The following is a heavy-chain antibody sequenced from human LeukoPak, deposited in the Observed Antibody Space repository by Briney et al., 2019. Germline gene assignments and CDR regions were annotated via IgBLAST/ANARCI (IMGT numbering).Heavy chain of an antibody. CDR1: GFSFSTYA. CDR3: ARYRLSSSTSYIDF. Sequence: EGSLRLSCAASGFSFSTYAMNWVRQAPGEGLKWVSCITSDSAYIYYADSVKGRFTVSRDNAKNSLYLQMNSLRAEDTAVYYCARYRLSSSTSYIDFWGQGTLVTVSS. J-gene: IGHJ4*02. V-gene: IGHV3-21*01. D-gene: IGHD2-2*01. CDR2: ITSDSAYI.